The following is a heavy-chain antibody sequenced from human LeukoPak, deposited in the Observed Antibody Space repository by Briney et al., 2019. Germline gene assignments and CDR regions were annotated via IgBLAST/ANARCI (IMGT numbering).Heavy chain of an antibody. CDR3: ARRTGTQYSSDAFDI. CDR2: ISAYNGNT. Sequence: ASVKVSCKASGYTFTSYGISWVRQAPGQGLEWMGWISAYNGNTNYAQKLQGRVTMTTDTSTSTAYMELRSLRSDDTAVYCCARRTGTQYSSDAFDIWGQGTMVTVSS. D-gene: IGHD1-1*01. J-gene: IGHJ3*02. V-gene: IGHV1-18*01. CDR1: GYTFTSYG.